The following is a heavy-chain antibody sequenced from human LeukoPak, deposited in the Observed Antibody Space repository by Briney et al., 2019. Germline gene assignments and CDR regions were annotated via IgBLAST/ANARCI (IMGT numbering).Heavy chain of an antibody. D-gene: IGHD5-18*01. Sequence: PSETLSLTCTVSGGSVSSGSYYWNWIRQPPGKGLQWIGYIYYSGTTNYNPSLKSRVTISVDTSKNQFSLKLSSVTAADTAVYYCARDKVTDYYYGMDVWGQGTTVTVSS. V-gene: IGHV4-61*01. CDR1: GGSVSSGSYY. CDR3: ARDKVTDYYYGMDV. CDR2: IYYSGTT. J-gene: IGHJ6*02.